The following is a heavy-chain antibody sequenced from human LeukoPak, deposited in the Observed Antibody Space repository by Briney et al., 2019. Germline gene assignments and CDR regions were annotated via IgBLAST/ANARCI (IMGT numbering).Heavy chain of an antibody. D-gene: IGHD3-22*01. V-gene: IGHV3-21*01. CDR3: ARGANYYDSSGSMGY. CDR2: ISSSSSYI. CDR1: GFTLSSHS. Sequence: AGGSLRLSCAASGFTLSSHSMNWVRQAPGKGLEWVSSISSSSSYIYYADSVKGRFTISRDNAKNSLYLQMNSLRAEDTAVYYCARGANYYDSSGSMGYWGQGTLVTVSS. J-gene: IGHJ4*02.